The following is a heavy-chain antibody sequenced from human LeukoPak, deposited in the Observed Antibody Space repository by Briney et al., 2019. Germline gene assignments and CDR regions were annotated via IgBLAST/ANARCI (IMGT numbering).Heavy chain of an antibody. CDR2: IYSGGST. V-gene: IGHV3-53*04. J-gene: IGHJ3*02. D-gene: IGHD4-23*01. Sequence: TGGPLRLSCAASGFTFSYVWMSWVRQAPGKGLEWVSVIYSGGSTYYADSVKGRFTISRHNSKNTLYLQMNSLRAEDTAVYYCARAGRPGGAFDIWGQGTKVTVSS. CDR1: GFTFSYVW. CDR3: ARAGRPGGAFDI.